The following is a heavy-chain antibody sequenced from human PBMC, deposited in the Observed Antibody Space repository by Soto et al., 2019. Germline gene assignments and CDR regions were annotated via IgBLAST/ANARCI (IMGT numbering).Heavy chain of an antibody. CDR3: ARDWGIAAVKEVDP. D-gene: IGHD6-13*01. CDR1: GYTFTSYG. Sequence: QVQLVQSGAEVKKPGASVKVSCKASGYTFTSYGISWVRQAPGQGLEWMGWISAYNGNTNYAQKLQGRVTMTTDTXXSTGYLELRSLRSDDTAVYYCARDWGIAAVKEVDPWGQGTLVTVSS. J-gene: IGHJ5*02. V-gene: IGHV1-18*01. CDR2: ISAYNGNT.